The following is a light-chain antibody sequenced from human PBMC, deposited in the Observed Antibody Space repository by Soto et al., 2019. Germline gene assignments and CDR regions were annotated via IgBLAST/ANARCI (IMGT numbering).Light chain of an antibody. CDR2: KAS. J-gene: IGKJ1*01. CDR1: QTISSW. Sequence: DIQMTQSPSTLSGSVGDRVTITCRASQTISSWLAWYQQKPGKAPKLLIYKASTLKSGVPSRFSGSGSGTEVNLTISSLQRDDFATYYCQHYNSYSEAFGQGTKVELK. CDR3: QHYNSYSEA. V-gene: IGKV1-5*03.